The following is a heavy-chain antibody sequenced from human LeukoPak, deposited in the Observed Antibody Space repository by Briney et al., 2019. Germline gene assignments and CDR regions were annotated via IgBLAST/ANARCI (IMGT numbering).Heavy chain of an antibody. J-gene: IGHJ4*02. Sequence: PGGSLRLSCAASGFTFSSNYMSWVRQAPGKGLEWVSIIYSGGSTYYADSVKGRFTISRDNSKNTLYLQMNSLRAEDTAVYFSVRVGYSYGYGDWNHFDYWGQGTLVTVSS. V-gene: IGHV3-66*02. D-gene: IGHD5-18*01. CDR3: VRVGYSYGYGDWNHFDY. CDR1: GFTFSSNY. CDR2: IYSGGST.